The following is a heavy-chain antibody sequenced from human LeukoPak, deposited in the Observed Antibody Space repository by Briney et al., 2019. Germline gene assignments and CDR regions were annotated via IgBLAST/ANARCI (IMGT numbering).Heavy chain of an antibody. CDR3: ARDDCIVVVPAADPYYYYYGMDV. D-gene: IGHD2-2*01. V-gene: IGHV3-33*01. CDR1: GFTFSSYG. J-gene: IGHJ6*02. CDR2: IWYDGSNK. Sequence: GGSLRLSCAASGFTFSSYGMHWVRQAPGKGLEWVAVIWYDGSNKYYADSVKGRFTISRDNSKNTLYLQMNSLRAEDTAVYYCARDDCIVVVPAADPYYYYYGMDVWGQGTTVTVSS.